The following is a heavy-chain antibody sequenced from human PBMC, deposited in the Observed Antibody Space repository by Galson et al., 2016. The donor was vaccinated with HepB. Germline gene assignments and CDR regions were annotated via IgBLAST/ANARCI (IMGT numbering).Heavy chain of an antibody. CDR1: GFAFSDYV. V-gene: IGHV3-23*01. Sequence: SLRLSCAASGFAFSDYVMTWVRQAPGKGLEWVSAIGGSGDRTYYTDSVKGRFTISRDNAKNTLYLQMNSLRAEDTAVYYCAKDRVGGLSLLRPPTVTGDNGLDVWGQGTTVTVS. CDR2: IGGSGDRT. D-gene: IGHD4-17*01. CDR3: AKDRVGGLSLLRPPTVTGDNGLDV. J-gene: IGHJ6*02.